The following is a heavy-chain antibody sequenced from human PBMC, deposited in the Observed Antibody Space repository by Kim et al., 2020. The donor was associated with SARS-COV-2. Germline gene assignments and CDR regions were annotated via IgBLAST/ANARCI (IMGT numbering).Heavy chain of an antibody. J-gene: IGHJ4*02. CDR3: ARVTIFGMVILYDY. CDR2: IGNKGNSFTT. Sequence: GALRLSCAASGFTLSDHYMHWVRQAPGKGLEWVGRIGNKGNSFTTEYAASVKGRFTISRDESHNSLYLQMSSLKTEDTAVYYCARVTIFGMVILYDYWGQGTLVTVSS. CDR1: GFTLSDHY. D-gene: IGHD3-3*01. V-gene: IGHV3-72*01.